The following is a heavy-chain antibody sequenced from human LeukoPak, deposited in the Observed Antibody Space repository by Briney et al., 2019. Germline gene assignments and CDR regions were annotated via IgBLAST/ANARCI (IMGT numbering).Heavy chain of an antibody. D-gene: IGHD2-2*01. J-gene: IGHJ3*02. V-gene: IGHV3-7*01. CDR3: ARQRAIVVVPAAKGAFDI. Sequence: GGSLRLSCAASGFTFSSYWMSWVRQAPGKGLEWVANMKQDGSEKYYVDSVKGRFTISRDNAKNSLYLQMNSLRAEDTAVYYCARQRAIVVVPAAKGAFDIWGQGTMVTVSS. CDR1: GFTFSSYW. CDR2: MKQDGSEK.